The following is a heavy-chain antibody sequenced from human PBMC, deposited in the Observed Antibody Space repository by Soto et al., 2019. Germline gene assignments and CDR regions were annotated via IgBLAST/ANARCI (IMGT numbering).Heavy chain of an antibody. J-gene: IGHJ5*02. Sequence: SETLSLTCTVAGASVSTGAYYWGWVRQRPGKGLEWVGYIYESGYTYYNTSLKSRLTIPLDRSNNQFSLGLTSVTAADTAVYYCVRALRHTAMVYPWFDPWGQGTLVTVSS. CDR1: GASVSTGAYY. V-gene: IGHV4-31*03. CDR3: VRALRHTAMVYPWFDP. D-gene: IGHD5-18*01. CDR2: IYESGYT.